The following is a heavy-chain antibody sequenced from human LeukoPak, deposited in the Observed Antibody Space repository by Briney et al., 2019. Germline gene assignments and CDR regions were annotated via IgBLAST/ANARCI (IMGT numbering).Heavy chain of an antibody. Sequence: GESLKISCQGYGYSFSTYWIGWVRQMPGKGLEWMGIIYPGDSDTRYSPSFQGQVTISADKSISTANLQWSSLKASDTAMYYCARRIGSGWYDYWGQGTLVTVSS. J-gene: IGHJ4*02. CDR2: IYPGDSDT. CDR3: ARRIGSGWYDY. V-gene: IGHV5-51*01. CDR1: GYSFSTYW. D-gene: IGHD6-19*01.